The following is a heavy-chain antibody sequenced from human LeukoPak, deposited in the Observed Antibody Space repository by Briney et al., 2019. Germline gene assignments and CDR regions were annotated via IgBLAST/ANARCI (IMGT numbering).Heavy chain of an antibody. D-gene: IGHD3-9*01. Sequence: ASVKVSCKASGYTFTGYYMHWVRQAPGQGLEWMGWINPNSGGTNYAQKFQGRVTMTRDTSISTAYMELSRLRSDDTAVYYCARLGITIFGGSDYWGQGTLVTVSS. CDR1: GYTFTGYY. CDR2: INPNSGGT. CDR3: ARLGITIFGGSDY. J-gene: IGHJ4*02. V-gene: IGHV1-2*02.